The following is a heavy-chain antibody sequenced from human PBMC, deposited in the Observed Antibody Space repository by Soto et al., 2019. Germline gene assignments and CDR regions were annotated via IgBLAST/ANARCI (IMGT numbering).Heavy chain of an antibody. CDR1: GGSISRGGYY. Sequence: QVQLQESGPGLVKPSQTLSLTCTVSGGSISRGGYYWSWIRQHPEKGLEWIGYIYHSGTTHYNPSLTSRVSISVDTSKTQFSLRLSSVTAADTAVYYCARVYSESLWAFDVWGQGTLVTVSS. J-gene: IGHJ4*02. D-gene: IGHD1-26*01. V-gene: IGHV4-31*03. CDR3: ARVYSESLWAFDV. CDR2: IYHSGTT.